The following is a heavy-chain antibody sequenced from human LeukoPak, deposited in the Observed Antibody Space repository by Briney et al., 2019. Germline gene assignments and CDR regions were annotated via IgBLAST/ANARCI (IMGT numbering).Heavy chain of an antibody. CDR3: ARENYYDSSGEYYYYGMDV. V-gene: IGHV3-30*03. J-gene: IGHJ6*02. Sequence: QSGGSLRLSCAAPGFTFTTYGMHWVRQAPGKGLEWVAVISHDGSNDYYAESVKGRFTISRDNSKNTLYLQMNSLRAEDTAVYYCARENYYDSSGEYYYYGMDVWGQGTTVTVSS. D-gene: IGHD3-22*01. CDR1: GFTFTTYG. CDR2: ISHDGSND.